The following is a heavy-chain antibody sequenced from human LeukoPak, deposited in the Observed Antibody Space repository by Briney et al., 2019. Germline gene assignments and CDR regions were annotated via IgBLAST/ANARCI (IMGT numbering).Heavy chain of an antibody. CDR1: GFTFSSYG. CDR2: IRSDGNNK. V-gene: IGHV3-30*02. CDR3: AKDGSGYSYSDY. J-gene: IGHJ4*02. Sequence: PGGSLRLSCAASGFTFSSYGMHWVRQAPGKGLEGVAFIRSDGNNKYYADSVKGRFTISRDNSKNTLYLQMNSLRSEDRAVYYCAKDGSGYSYSDYWGQGTLVTVSS. D-gene: IGHD5-18*01.